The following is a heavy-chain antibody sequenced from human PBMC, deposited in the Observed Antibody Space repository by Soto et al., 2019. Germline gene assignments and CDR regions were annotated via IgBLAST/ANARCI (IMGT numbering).Heavy chain of an antibody. V-gene: IGHV4-59*01. CDR3: ARDRQGSTSLTDY. CDR1: GASFNDYY. Sequence: SETLSLTCTVSGASFNDYYWTWIRQPPGKGLEWIGFIFYSGSTNYNPSLQSRVTISLDTYKNQFSLNLNSVTAADTPIYYCARDRQGSTSLTDYWGPGTLLTVSS. CDR2: IFYSGST. D-gene: IGHD2-2*01. J-gene: IGHJ4*02.